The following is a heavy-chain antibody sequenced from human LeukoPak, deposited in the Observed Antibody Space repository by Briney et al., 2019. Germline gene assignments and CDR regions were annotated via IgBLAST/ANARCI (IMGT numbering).Heavy chain of an antibody. J-gene: IGHJ5*02. V-gene: IGHV3-23*01. CDR1: GFTFTNYA. CDR2: VTGPGDTT. D-gene: IGHD3-16*01. CDR3: AKGADIDL. Sequence: GGSLRLSCATSGFTFTNYAMNWVRQAPGKGLEWVSAVTGPGDTTYYADSVKGRFFMSREDSKTTVYLQMNSLRAEDTAIYYCAKGADIDLWGQGTLVTVSS.